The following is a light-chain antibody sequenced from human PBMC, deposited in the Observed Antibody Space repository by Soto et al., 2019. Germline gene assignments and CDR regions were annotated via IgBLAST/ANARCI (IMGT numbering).Light chain of an antibody. J-gene: IGKJ1*01. CDR3: QQYGSSRT. Sequence: EIVMTQSPATLSVSPGERATLSCRASQSVSNYLAWYQQKPGLAPRLLIYDASNRATGIPDRFSGSGSGTDFTLTISRLEPEDSAVYYCQQYGSSRTFGQGTKVDIK. CDR2: DAS. CDR1: QSVSNY. V-gene: IGKV3D-20*01.